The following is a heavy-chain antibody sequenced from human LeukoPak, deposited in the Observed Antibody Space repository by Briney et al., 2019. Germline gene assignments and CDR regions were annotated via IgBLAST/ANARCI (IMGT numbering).Heavy chain of an antibody. V-gene: IGHV1-24*01. J-gene: IGHJ3*02. CDR3: ATVGYYDSSGSDLISHAFDI. CDR2: FHPEDGET. Sequence: ASVKVSCKVSGYTLTELSMHWVRQAPGKGLEWMGGFHPEDGETIYAQKFQGRVTMTEDTSTDTAYMELSSLRSGDTAVYYCATVGYYDSSGSDLISHAFDIWGQGTMVTVSS. D-gene: IGHD3-22*01. CDR1: GYTLTELS.